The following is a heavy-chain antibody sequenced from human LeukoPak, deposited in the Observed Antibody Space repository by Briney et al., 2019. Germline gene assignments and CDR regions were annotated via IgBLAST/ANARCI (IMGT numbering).Heavy chain of an antibody. CDR3: ARGYFYDILGFDP. Sequence: ASVKVSCKASGGTFSSYAISWVRQAPGQGLEWMGGIIPIFGTPNYAQNFQGRVTITADTSTNTAYMELSSLRSEDTAVYYCARGYFYDILGFDPWGQGTLVTVSS. CDR2: IIPIFGTP. CDR1: GGTFSSYA. J-gene: IGHJ5*02. V-gene: IGHV1-69*06. D-gene: IGHD3-9*01.